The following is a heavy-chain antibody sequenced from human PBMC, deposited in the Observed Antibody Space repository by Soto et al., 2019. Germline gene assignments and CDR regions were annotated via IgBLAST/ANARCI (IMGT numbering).Heavy chain of an antibody. Sequence: EVQLVESGGGLVQPGRSLRLSCAASGFTFDDYAMHWVRQAPGKGLEWVSGISWNSGSIGYADSVKGRFTISRDNAKNSLYLQMSSLRAEDTALYYCATGPSSPYYYYYGMDVWGQGTTVTVSS. CDR1: GFTFDDYA. J-gene: IGHJ6*02. CDR3: ATGPSSPYYYYYGMDV. CDR2: ISWNSGSI. D-gene: IGHD6-13*01. V-gene: IGHV3-9*01.